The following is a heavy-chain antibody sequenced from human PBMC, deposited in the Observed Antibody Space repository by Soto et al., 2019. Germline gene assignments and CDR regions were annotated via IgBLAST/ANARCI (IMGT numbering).Heavy chain of an antibody. J-gene: IGHJ6*02. V-gene: IGHV4-34*01. CDR3: ARANYYGSGSYYNPAKGMDV. D-gene: IGHD3-10*01. CDR2: INHSGST. CDR1: GGSFSGYY. Sequence: SETLSLTCAVYGGSFSGYYWSWIRQPPGKGLEWIGEINHSGSTNYNPSLKSRVTISVDTSKNQFSLKLSSVTAADTAVYYCARANYYGSGSYYNPAKGMDVWGQGTTVTVSS.